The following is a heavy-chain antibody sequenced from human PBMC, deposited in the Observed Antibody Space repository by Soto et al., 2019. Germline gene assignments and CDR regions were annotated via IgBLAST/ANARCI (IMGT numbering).Heavy chain of an antibody. Sequence: QLQLQESGPGLVKPSETLSLTCTVSGGSISSSSYYWGWIRQPPGKGLEWIGSIYYSGSTYYNPSLKRRVTISVDTSKNQFSLKLSSVTAADTAMYYCASQQLVHYYYGMDVWGQGTTVTVSS. V-gene: IGHV4-39*01. D-gene: IGHD6-13*01. CDR2: IYYSGST. J-gene: IGHJ6*02. CDR1: GGSISSSSYY. CDR3: ASQQLVHYYYGMDV.